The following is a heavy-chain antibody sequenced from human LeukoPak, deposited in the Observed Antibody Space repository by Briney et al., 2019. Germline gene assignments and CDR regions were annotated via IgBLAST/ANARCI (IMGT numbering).Heavy chain of an antibody. V-gene: IGHV4-34*01. D-gene: IGHD2-8*01. CDR1: GGSFSGYY. Sequence: SETLSLTCAAYGGSFSGYYWSWIRQPPGKGLEWIGEINHSGSTNYNPSLKSRVTISVDTSKNQFSLKLSSVTAADTAVYYCARYRTTGYYYYYMDVWGKGTTVTVS. CDR3: ARYRTTGYYYYYMDV. J-gene: IGHJ6*03. CDR2: INHSGST.